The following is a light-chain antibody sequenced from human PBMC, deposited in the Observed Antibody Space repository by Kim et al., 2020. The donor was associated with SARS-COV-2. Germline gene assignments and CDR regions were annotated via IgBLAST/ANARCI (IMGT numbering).Light chain of an antibody. CDR2: SMS. J-gene: IGKJ1*01. Sequence: EIVMTQSPGILSVSPGQRVTLSCRASQYVSNNLAWYQQKPGQPPRPLIYSMSTRATGVPDRFSGSGSGIDFTLTINSLQSDDFAAHYCQQYNHWPRTFGQGTKVEIK. CDR1: QYVSNN. V-gene: IGKV3-15*01. CDR3: QQYNHWPRT.